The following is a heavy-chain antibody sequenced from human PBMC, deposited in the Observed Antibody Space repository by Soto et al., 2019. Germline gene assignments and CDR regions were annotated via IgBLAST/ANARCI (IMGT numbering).Heavy chain of an antibody. CDR3: ARDRTDYGDYESRYYYGMDV. CDR2: IYYSGST. V-gene: IGHV4-30-4*01. D-gene: IGHD4-17*01. CDR1: GGSISSGDYY. J-gene: IGHJ6*02. Sequence: SETLSLTCTVSGGSISSGDYYWSWIRQPPGKDLEWIGYIYYSGSTYYNPSLKSRVTISVDTSKNQFSLKLSSVTAADTAVYYCARDRTDYGDYESRYYYGMDVWGQGTTVTVSS.